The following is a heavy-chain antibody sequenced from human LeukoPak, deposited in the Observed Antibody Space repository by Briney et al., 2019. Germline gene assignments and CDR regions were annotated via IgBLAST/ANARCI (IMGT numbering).Heavy chain of an antibody. J-gene: IGHJ4*02. CDR1: GFTFSSYA. Sequence: GGSLRLSCAASGFTFSSYAMSWVRQAPGKGREWVSAISGSGGSTYYADSVKGRFTISRDNSKNTLYLQMNSLRAEDTAVYYCARSIVVVTSYYFDYWGQGTLVTVSS. CDR2: ISGSGGST. V-gene: IGHV3-23*01. CDR3: ARSIVVVTSYYFDY. D-gene: IGHD3-22*01.